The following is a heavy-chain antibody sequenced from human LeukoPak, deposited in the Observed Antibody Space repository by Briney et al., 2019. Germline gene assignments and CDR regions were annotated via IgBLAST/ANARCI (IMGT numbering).Heavy chain of an antibody. J-gene: IGHJ4*02. CDR2: ISSSSSYI. CDR1: GFTFSSYS. V-gene: IGHV3-21*01. CDR3: ARDPHIKAPRGFDY. Sequence: GGSLRLSCAASGFTFSSYSMNWVRQAPGKGLEWVSSISSSSSYIYYADSVKGRFTISRDNAKNSLYLQMNSLRAEDTAVYYCARDPHIKAPRGFDYWGQGTLVTVSS.